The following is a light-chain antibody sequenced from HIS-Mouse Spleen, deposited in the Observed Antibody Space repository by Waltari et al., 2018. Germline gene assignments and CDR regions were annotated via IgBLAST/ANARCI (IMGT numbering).Light chain of an antibody. Sequence: SYELTQPPSVSVSPGQIASITCSGDKLGEKYACWYQQKPGQSPVLVIYQDSKRPSGIPERFSGSNSGNTATLTISGTQAMDEADYYCQAWDSSTANVVFGGGTKLTVL. CDR2: QDS. CDR1: KLGEKY. J-gene: IGLJ2*01. CDR3: QAWDSSTANVV. V-gene: IGLV3-1*01.